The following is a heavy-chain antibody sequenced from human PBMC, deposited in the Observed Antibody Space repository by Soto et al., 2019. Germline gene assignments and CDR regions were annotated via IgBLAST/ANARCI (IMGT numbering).Heavy chain of an antibody. V-gene: IGHV1-18*01. CDR1: GYTFTRYG. D-gene: IGHD2-8*01. Sequence: QGQLVQSGAEVKMPGASVKVSCKASGYTFTRYGISWVRQAPGQGLEWMGWISGYNGDANYAQSFQGRVSMTIDTSTTTAYMELRTLTPDDTAVYYCAKNGQPPYYYYGRDVWGQGTTVTVSS. CDR2: ISGYNGDA. J-gene: IGHJ6*02. CDR3: AKNGQPPYYYYGRDV.